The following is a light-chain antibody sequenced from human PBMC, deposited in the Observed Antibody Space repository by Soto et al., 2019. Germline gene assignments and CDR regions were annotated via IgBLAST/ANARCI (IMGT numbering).Light chain of an antibody. CDR1: SSDVGDDNY. CDR2: GVS. V-gene: IGLV2-14*01. Sequence: QSVLTQPASVSGSPGQSITISCTGTSSDVGDDNYVSWYQQHPGKAPKPIIYGVSNRPSGISHRFSGSKSGNTASLTISGLQAEDEADYYCSSYTSTNTLVFGGGTKVTVI. CDR3: SSYTSTNTLV. J-gene: IGLJ2*01.